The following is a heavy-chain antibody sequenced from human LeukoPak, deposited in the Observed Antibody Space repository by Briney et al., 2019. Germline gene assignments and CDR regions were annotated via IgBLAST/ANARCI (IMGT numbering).Heavy chain of an antibody. CDR1: GFTFSDYY. CDR2: ISSSGSTI. Sequence: GGSLRLSCAASGFTFSDYYMRWIRQAPGKGLEWVSYISSSGSTIYYADSVKGRFTISRDNAKNSLYLQMNSLRAEDTAVYYCARDGAAGTGYWFDPWGQGTLVTVSS. CDR3: ARDGAAGTGYWFDP. J-gene: IGHJ5*02. V-gene: IGHV3-11*01. D-gene: IGHD6-13*01.